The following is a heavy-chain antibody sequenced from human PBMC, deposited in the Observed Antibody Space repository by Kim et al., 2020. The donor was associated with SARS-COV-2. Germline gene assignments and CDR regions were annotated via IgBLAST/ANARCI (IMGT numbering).Heavy chain of an antibody. V-gene: IGHV5-10-1*01. D-gene: IGHD3-22*01. Sequence: GESLKISCRGSGYSFSTYWITWVRQMPGKGLEWMGSIDPSDSYTNYSPSFQGHVTISADKSISAAYLQWSSLKASDTAMCYCARREFGNDTLDYWGQGTLVTVSS. CDR2: IDPSDSYT. J-gene: IGHJ4*02. CDR1: GYSFSTYW. CDR3: ARREFGNDTLDY.